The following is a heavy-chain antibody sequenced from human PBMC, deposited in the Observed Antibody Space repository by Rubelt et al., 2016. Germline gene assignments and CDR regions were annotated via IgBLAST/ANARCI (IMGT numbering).Heavy chain of an antibody. CDR2: IYWNDVD. CDR3: AHALSASSGGQFDY. Sequence: QITLKESGPTLVKPTQTLTLTCTFSGFSLSTSGVGVGWIRQPPGKALEWLALIYWNDVDRYSPSLQSRLTITKDTSKNQVVLTMTNMDPGDTAAYSCAHALSASSGGQFDYWGQGTLVTVSS. D-gene: IGHD6-6*01. J-gene: IGHJ4*02. CDR1: GFSLSTSGVG. V-gene: IGHV2-5*01.